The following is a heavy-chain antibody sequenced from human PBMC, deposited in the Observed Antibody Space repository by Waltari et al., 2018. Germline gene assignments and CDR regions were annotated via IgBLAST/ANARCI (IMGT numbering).Heavy chain of an antibody. CDR3: ARAAVYDYSRRFDP. V-gene: IGHV3-74*01. D-gene: IGHD4-4*01. CDR2: INSDGCST. Sequence: EVQLVESGGGLVQPGGSLRLSCAASGFTFSSYWMHWVRQAPGKGLGWVSRINSDGCSTSNAVSVKDRFTISRDNAKNTLYLQMNSLRAEDTAVYYCARAAVYDYSRRFDPWGQGTRVTVSS. J-gene: IGHJ5*02. CDR1: GFTFSSYW.